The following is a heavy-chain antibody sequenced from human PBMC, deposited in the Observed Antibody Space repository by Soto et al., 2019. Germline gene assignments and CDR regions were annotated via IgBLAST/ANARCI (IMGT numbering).Heavy chain of an antibody. CDR3: ARGGTSYGYNY. Sequence: QVQLVQSGAEVRKPGASVKVSCKASGYTFTDNYIHWVRQGPGQGLEWMGWIHPNDDGTNYARKCQGRVTMARGTSISAAYMELGRLRSDDTAVYYCARGGTSYGYNYWGQGTLVTVSS. V-gene: IGHV1-2*02. CDR1: GYTFTDNY. D-gene: IGHD5-18*01. J-gene: IGHJ4*02. CDR2: IHPNDDGT.